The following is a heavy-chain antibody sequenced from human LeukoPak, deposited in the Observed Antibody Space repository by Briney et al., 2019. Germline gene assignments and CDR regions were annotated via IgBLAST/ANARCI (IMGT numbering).Heavy chain of an antibody. V-gene: IGHV3-48*03. CDR1: GFTFSSYE. D-gene: IGHD6-25*01. Sequence: PGGSLRLSCAASGFTFSSYEMNWVRQAPGKGLEWVSYISSSGSTIYYADSVKGRFTISGDNAKNSLYLQMNSLRAEDTALYYCAKNGYNSGWYDSWGQGILVTVSS. CDR2: ISSSGSTI. J-gene: IGHJ5*01. CDR3: AKNGYNSGWYDS.